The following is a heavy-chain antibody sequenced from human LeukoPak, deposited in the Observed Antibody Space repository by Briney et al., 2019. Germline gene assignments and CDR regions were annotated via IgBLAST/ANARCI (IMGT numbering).Heavy chain of an antibody. D-gene: IGHD1-14*01. CDR2: IKQDGSVK. CDR1: GFTFSSYW. CDR3: VRGASEHGDYFVC. Sequence: GGSLRLSCAGSGFTFSSYWMSWVRQAPGKGLEWVANIKQDGSVKYYVDSVKGRFTISRDNAKNSLYLQMNSLRAEDTAVYYCVRGASEHGDYFVCWGQGTLVTVSS. V-gene: IGHV3-7*01. J-gene: IGHJ4*02.